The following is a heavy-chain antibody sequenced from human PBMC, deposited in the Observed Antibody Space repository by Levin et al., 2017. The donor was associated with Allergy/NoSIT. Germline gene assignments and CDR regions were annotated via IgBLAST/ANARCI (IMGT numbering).Heavy chain of an antibody. Sequence: GGSLRLSCVTSGFTFSSYGMHWVRQAPGRGLEWVALIWYDGSKNYYADSVKGRFTISRDNSKNTLYLQMNTLRAEDTAAYYCARNPTVATDYNWFDPWGQGTLVTVSS. CDR2: IWYDGSKN. CDR1: GFTFSSYG. V-gene: IGHV3-33*01. J-gene: IGHJ5*02. D-gene: IGHD5-12*01. CDR3: ARNPTVATDYNWFDP.